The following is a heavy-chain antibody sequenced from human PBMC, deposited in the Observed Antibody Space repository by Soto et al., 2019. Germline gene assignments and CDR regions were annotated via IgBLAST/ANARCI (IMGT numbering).Heavy chain of an antibody. CDR2: FVPLFGST. Sequence: QVQLVQSGAEVKKPGSSVKVSCQASGGTFSGYALTWVRQAPGQGLEWMGEFVPLFGSTNYAQKFAGRMTIIADESTSTGYMALSTLRSEDTADYYCATHPLATSSPPYFDNWGQGTLVTVSS. CDR1: GGTFSGYA. CDR3: ATHPLATSSPPYFDN. V-gene: IGHV1-69*01. J-gene: IGHJ4*02.